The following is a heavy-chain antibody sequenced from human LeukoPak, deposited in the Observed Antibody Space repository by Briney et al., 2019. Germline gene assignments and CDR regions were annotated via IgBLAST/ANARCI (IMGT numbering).Heavy chain of an antibody. CDR2: IYYSGST. V-gene: IGHV4-59*01. CDR1: GGSISSYY. D-gene: IGHD2-21*01. CDR3: ARVASPQIYMDV. J-gene: IGHJ6*03. Sequence: SETLSLTCTVSGGSISSYYWSWIRQPPGKGLEWIGYIYYSGSTNYNPSLKSRVTISVGTSKNQFSLKLSSVTAADTAVYYCARVASPQIYMDVWGKGTTVTVSS.